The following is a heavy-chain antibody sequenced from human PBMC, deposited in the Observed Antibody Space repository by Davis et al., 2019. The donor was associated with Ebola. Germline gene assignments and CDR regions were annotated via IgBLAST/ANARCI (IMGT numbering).Heavy chain of an antibody. D-gene: IGHD1/OR15-1a*01. V-gene: IGHV3-72*01. CDR1: GFAFSVYY. CDR3: VTENWYRFES. CDR2: SRNKENRYST. J-gene: IGHJ2*01. Sequence: GGSLRLSCAASGFAFSVYYMDWVRLTPGKGLEWVGLSRNKENRYSTEYAASVKGRFTISRDDSKNLLYLEMNSLRTEDTAVYYCVTENWYRFESWGRGTLVTVSS.